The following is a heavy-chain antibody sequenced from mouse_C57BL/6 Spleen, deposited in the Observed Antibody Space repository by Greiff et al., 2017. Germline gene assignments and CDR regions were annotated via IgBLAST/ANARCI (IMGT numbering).Heavy chain of an antibody. J-gene: IGHJ4*01. V-gene: IGHV14-2*01. Sequence: VQLQQSGAELVKPGASVKLSCTASGFNIKDYYMHWVKQRTEQGLEWIGRIDPEDGDTNYAPKFQGKATITADTSSNTAYLQLSSLTSEDTAGYYGARGRLAHAMDYWGQGTSVTVSS. CDR3: ARGRLAHAMDY. CDR1: GFNIKDYY. D-gene: IGHD6-1*01. CDR2: IDPEDGDT.